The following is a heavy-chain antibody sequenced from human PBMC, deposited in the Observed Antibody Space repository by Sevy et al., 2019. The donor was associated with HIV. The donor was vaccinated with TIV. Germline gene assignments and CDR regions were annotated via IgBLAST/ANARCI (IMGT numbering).Heavy chain of an antibody. V-gene: IGHV3-30-3*01. CDR3: ARNSGGPMIVVVITYSDY. Sequence: GGSLRLSCAASGFTFSSYAMHWVRQAPGKGLEWVAVISYAGSNKYYADSVKGRFTISRDNSKNTLYLQMNSLRAEDTAVYYCARNSGGPMIVVVITYSDYWGQGTLVTVSS. D-gene: IGHD3-22*01. CDR2: ISYAGSNK. J-gene: IGHJ4*02. CDR1: GFTFSSYA.